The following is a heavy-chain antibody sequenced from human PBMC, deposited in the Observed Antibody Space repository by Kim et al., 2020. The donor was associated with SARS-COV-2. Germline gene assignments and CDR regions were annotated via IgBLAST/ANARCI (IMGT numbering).Heavy chain of an antibody. Sequence: ASVKVSCKASGYTFTSYGISWVRQAPGQGLEWMGWISAYNGNTNYAQKLQGRVTMTTDTSTSTAYMELRSLRSDDTAVYYCARISLGPYGSGISFDPWGQGTLVTVSS. V-gene: IGHV1-18*04. CDR1: GYTFTSYG. CDR3: ARISLGPYGSGISFDP. D-gene: IGHD3-10*01. J-gene: IGHJ5*02. CDR2: ISAYNGNT.